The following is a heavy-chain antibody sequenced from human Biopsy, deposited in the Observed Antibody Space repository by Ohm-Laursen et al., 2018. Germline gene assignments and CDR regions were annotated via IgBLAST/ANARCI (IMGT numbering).Heavy chain of an antibody. CDR2: IYYSGST. Sequence: GTLSLTCTASGGSISRDYWSWIRQPPGKGLEWIGYIYYSGSTNYNPSLRSRVTISVDTSKNQFSLRLNSVTAADTAVYYCARATNSTGWPYYYCYGIDGWGPGTTVTV. CDR3: ARATNSTGWPYYYCYGIDG. J-gene: IGHJ6*02. D-gene: IGHD2/OR15-2a*01. V-gene: IGHV4-59*01. CDR1: GGSISRDY.